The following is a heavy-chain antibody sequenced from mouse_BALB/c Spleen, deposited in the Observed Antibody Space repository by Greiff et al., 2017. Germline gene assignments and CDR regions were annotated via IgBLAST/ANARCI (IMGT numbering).Heavy chain of an antibody. V-gene: IGHV5-17*02. CDR2: ISSGSSTI. Sequence: EVQRVESGGGLVQPGGSRKLSCAASGFTFSSFGMHWVRQAPEKGLEWVAYISSGSSTIYYADTVKGRFTISRDNPKNTLFLQMTSLRSEDTAMYYCARWGKMDWYFDVWGAGTTVTVSS. D-gene: IGHD2-1*01. CDR3: ARWGKMDWYFDV. CDR1: GFTFSSFG. J-gene: IGHJ1*01.